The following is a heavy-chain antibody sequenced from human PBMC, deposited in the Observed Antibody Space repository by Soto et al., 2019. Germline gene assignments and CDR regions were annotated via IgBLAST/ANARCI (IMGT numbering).Heavy chain of an antibody. Sequence: SETLCLTCAVDGGSFSCYYWSWIRQPPGKGLEWIGEINHSGSTNYNPSLKSRVTISVGTSKNQFSLKLSSVTAADTAVYYCASRLVGASRGAFDIWGQGTMVT. J-gene: IGHJ3*02. CDR3: ASRLVGASRGAFDI. CDR2: INHSGST. CDR1: GGSFSCYY. D-gene: IGHD1-26*01. V-gene: IGHV4-34*01.